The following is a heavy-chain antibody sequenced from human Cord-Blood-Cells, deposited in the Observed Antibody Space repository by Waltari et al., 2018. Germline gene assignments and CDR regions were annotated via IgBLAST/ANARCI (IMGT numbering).Heavy chain of an antibody. J-gene: IGHJ2*01. CDR1: GGSISSSSYD. CDR2: IYYSGST. D-gene: IGHD6-13*01. CDR3: ARHTSNSSWYWYFDL. V-gene: IGHV4-39*01. Sequence: QLQLQESGPGLVKPSETLSLTCTLSGGSISSSSYDWCWIRQPPGKGLEWIGSIYYSGSTYYNPSLKSRVTISVDTSKNQFSLKLSSVTAADTAVYYCARHTSNSSWYWYFDLWGRGTLVTVSS.